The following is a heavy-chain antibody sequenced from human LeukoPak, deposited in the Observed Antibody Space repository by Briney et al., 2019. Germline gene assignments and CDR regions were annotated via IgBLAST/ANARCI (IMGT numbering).Heavy chain of an antibody. J-gene: IGHJ6*03. Sequence: SEALSLTCTVSGGAVSSSHCSWIRQPPGKGLEWIGNIHTSGGTNYSPSLKSRVTISADTSRNQFSLKLSSVTAADTAVYYCARGTSTVVTPNYYYYYCMDVWGKGTTATVSS. CDR1: GGAVSSSH. D-gene: IGHD4-23*01. CDR3: ARGTSTVVTPNYYYYYCMDV. CDR2: IHTSGGT. V-gene: IGHV4-4*09.